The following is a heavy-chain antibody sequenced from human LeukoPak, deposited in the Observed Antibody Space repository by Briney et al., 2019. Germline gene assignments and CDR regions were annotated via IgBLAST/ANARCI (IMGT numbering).Heavy chain of an antibody. V-gene: IGHV3-23*01. CDR3: AKGSNFWSGLLDY. Sequence: GGSLRLSCVASGFTFAARALTWVRQAPGKGLEWVSSISSGGSSTYYADSVKGRFTISRDNSKNTLYLQMNSLRAEDTAVYYCAKGSNFWSGLLDYWGQGTLVTVSS. D-gene: IGHD3-3*01. CDR2: ISSGGSST. J-gene: IGHJ4*02. CDR1: GFTFAARA.